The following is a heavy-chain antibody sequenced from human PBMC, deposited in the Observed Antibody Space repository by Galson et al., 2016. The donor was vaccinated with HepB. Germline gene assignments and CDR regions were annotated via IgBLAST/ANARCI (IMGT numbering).Heavy chain of an antibody. V-gene: IGHV1-69*13. D-gene: IGHD1-1*01. Sequence: SVKVACKASGGTFTGYAISWVRQAPGQGLEWMGGIIPIFGTANYAQKFQGRVTITADESTSTAYMELSSLRSEDTAVYYCARAVTGATYGMDVWGQGTTVTVSS. J-gene: IGHJ6*02. CDR2: IIPIFGTA. CDR1: GGTFTGYA. CDR3: ARAVTGATYGMDV.